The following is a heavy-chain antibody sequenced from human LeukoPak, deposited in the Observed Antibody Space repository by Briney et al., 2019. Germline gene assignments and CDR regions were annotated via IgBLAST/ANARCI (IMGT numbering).Heavy chain of an antibody. CDR1: GGSISRYY. D-gene: IGHD3-22*01. V-gene: IGHV4-59*01. J-gene: IGHJ3*02. CDR3: ARHYYDSTGYDAFDI. Sequence: PSETLSLTCTVSGGSISRYYWSWIRQPPGKGLEWIGYIYYSGSTNYNPSPKSRGTISVDTSKNQFSLKLSSLTAADTAVFYCARHYYDSTGYDAFDIWGQGTMVTVSS. CDR2: IYYSGST.